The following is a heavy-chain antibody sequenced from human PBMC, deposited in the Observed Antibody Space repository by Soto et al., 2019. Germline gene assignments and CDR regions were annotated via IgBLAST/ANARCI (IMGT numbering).Heavy chain of an antibody. CDR1: GFSFSSYG. J-gene: IGHJ4*02. V-gene: IGHV3-33*01. CDR3: ARVAAGGYYDRLNYVDS. D-gene: IGHD3-22*01. CDR2: IWFDGSNK. Sequence: GGSLRLSCAASGFSFSSYGMHWVRQAPGKGLEWVAFIWFDGSNKFYVYSVKGRFTISRDNSKNTLYLQMKSLRAEDTAVYYCARVAAGGYYDRLNYVDSLGQVTLVTVSS.